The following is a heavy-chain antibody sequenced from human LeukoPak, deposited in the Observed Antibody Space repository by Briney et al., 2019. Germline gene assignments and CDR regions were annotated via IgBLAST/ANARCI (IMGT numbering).Heavy chain of an antibody. V-gene: IGHV4-59*12. CDR2: IYYSGST. J-gene: IGHJ4*02. CDR1: GGSISSYY. Sequence: SETLSLTCTVSGGSISSYYWSWIRQPPGKGLEWIGYIYYSGSTNYNPSLKSRVTMSVDTSKNQFSLKLSSVTAADTAVYYCARDDYTWGTSCKGFDYWGQGTLVTVSS. D-gene: IGHD2-2*01. CDR3: ARDDYTWGTSCKGFDY.